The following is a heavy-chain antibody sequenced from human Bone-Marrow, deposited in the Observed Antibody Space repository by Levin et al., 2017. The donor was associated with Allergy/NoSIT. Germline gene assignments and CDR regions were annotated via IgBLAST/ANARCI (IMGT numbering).Heavy chain of an antibody. J-gene: IGHJ5*02. CDR1: GGSVSSGSYY. CDR2: IYYSGST. V-gene: IGHV4-61*01. Sequence: SQTLSLTCTVSGGSVSSGSYYWSWIRQPPGKGLEWIGYIYYSGSTNYNPSLKSRVTISVDTSKNQFSLKLSSVTAADTAVYYCAREEAAAGTFGWFDPWGQGTLVTVSS. D-gene: IGHD6-13*01. CDR3: AREEAAAGTFGWFDP.